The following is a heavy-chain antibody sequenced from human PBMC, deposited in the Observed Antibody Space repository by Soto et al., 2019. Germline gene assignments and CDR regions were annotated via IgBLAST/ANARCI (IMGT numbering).Heavy chain of an antibody. J-gene: IGHJ6*03. CDR2: INHSGNT. CDR1: GGSFSGYY. D-gene: IGHD3-9*01. V-gene: IGHV4-34*01. CDR3: ASQGLPYFDWSPTPLYYMDV. Sequence: SETLSLTCAVYGGSFSGYYWGWIRQPQGKGLEWIGEINHSGNTNYNPSLKSRVTISVDKSKNQFSLKLISVTAADTAVYYCASQGLPYFDWSPTPLYYMDVWGKGTTVTVSS.